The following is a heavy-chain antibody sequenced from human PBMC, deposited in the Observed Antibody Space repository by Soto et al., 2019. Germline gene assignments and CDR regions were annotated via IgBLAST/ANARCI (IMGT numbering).Heavy chain of an antibody. J-gene: IGHJ5*01. Sequence: QVQLQESGPGLVRPSETLSLTCTVSGASLTSGSYYWSWVRQPPGKGLEWIAYIYRSGSTNYNPSLKSRAPISVDTSKNQCSLRLTSVTPADTAMYYCARWKYSYADLPGDWFDSWGQGTLVTVSS. CDR1: GASLTSGSYY. CDR3: ARWKYSYADLPGDWFDS. D-gene: IGHD3-16*01. CDR2: IYRSGST. V-gene: IGHV4-61*01.